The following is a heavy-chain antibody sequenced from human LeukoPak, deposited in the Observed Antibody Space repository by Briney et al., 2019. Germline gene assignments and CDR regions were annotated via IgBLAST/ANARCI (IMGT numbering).Heavy chain of an antibody. Sequence: ASVKVSCKASGYTITSCDINWVRQATGQGLEWMGWMNPNSGDTGYAQNFRGRVTMARNISISTAYLELSSLRSEDTAVYYCARPASVTSGFDCWAQGTLVTVSS. D-gene: IGHD2-21*02. CDR2: MNPNSGDT. J-gene: IGHJ4*02. CDR1: GYTITSCD. CDR3: ARPASVTSGFDC. V-gene: IGHV1-8*01.